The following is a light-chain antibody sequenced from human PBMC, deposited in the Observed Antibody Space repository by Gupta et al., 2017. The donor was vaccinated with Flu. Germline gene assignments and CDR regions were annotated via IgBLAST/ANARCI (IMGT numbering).Light chain of an antibody. CDR3: NSRDSSGNYV. Sequence: LGKTVRITCQGDSLRSYYASWYQQKPGQAPVLVIYGKNNRPSGIPDRFSGSSSGNTASLTITGAQAEDEADYYCNSRDSSGNYVFGTGTKVTVL. CDR2: GKN. V-gene: IGLV3-19*01. J-gene: IGLJ1*01. CDR1: SLRSYY.